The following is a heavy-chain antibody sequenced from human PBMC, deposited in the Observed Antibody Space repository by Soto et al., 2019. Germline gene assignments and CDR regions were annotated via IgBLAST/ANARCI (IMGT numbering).Heavy chain of an antibody. J-gene: IGHJ6*02. Sequence: ASVKVSCKASGYTFTSYDINWVRQATGQGLEWMGWMNPNSGNTGYAQKFQGRVTMTRNTSISTAYMELSSLRSEDTAVYYCAGVGVTYYYYGMDVWGQGTTATVSS. V-gene: IGHV1-8*01. CDR2: MNPNSGNT. CDR1: GYTFTSYD. CDR3: AGVGVTYYYYGMDV. D-gene: IGHD1-26*01.